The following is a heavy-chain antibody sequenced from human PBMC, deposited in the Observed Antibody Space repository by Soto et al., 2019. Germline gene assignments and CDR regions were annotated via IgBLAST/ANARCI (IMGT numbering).Heavy chain of an antibody. D-gene: IGHD5-12*01. Sequence: EVQLLESGGGLVQPGGSLRLSCAASGFTFSSYAMSWVRQAPGKGLEWVSSITGSAGSTYYADSVKGRLTISRDNSKNTLYLQINSLRAEDTAVYYCAKDRNRWLRFDLGYWGQGTLVTVSS. CDR1: GFTFSSYA. J-gene: IGHJ4*02. CDR2: ITGSAGST. CDR3: AKDRNRWLRFDLGY. V-gene: IGHV3-23*01.